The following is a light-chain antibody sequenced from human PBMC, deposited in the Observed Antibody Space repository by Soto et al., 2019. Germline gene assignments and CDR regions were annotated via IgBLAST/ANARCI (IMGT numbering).Light chain of an antibody. J-gene: IGKJ5*01. Sequence: DIQMTQSPSSLSASVEDRVIITCRASQSISNHLNWYQHRPGKAPKLLIYGASTLQSGVPSRFSGSESGTDFTLTITSLQPEDCATYYCQQTYATPITFGQGTRLEI. CDR3: QQTYATPIT. V-gene: IGKV1-39*01. CDR1: QSISNH. CDR2: GAS.